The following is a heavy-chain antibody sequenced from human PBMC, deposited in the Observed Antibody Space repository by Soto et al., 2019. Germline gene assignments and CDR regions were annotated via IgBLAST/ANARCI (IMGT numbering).Heavy chain of an antibody. CDR3: AREKIAAAGYTYYYYYYGMDV. J-gene: IGHJ6*02. V-gene: IGHV1-3*01. D-gene: IGHD6-13*01. Sequence: WASVKVSCKASGYTFTSYAMHWVRQAPGQRLEWMGWINAGNGNTKYSQKFQGRVTITRDTSASTAYMELSSLRSEDTAVYYCAREKIAAAGYTYYYYYYGMDVWGQGTTVTVSS. CDR1: GYTFTSYA. CDR2: INAGNGNT.